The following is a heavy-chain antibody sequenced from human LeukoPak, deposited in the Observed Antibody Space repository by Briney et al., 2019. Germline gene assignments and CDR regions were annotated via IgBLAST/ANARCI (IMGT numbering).Heavy chain of an antibody. J-gene: IGHJ4*02. D-gene: IGHD2-8*01. Sequence: GGSLRLSCAASGFTFSSYSMNWVRQAPGKGLEWVSSISSSSSYIYYADSVKGRFTISRDNAKNSLYLQMNSLRAEDTAVYYCARGCFFGSTNGVCYTIETSVDYWGQGTLVTVSS. CDR1: GFTFSSYS. CDR2: ISSSSSYI. V-gene: IGHV3-21*01. CDR3: ARGCFFGSTNGVCYTIETSVDY.